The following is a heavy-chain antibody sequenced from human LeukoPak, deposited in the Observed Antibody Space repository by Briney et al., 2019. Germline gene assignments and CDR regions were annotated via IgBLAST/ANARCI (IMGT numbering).Heavy chain of an antibody. CDR1: GCTFSSYS. V-gene: IGHV3-30*03. D-gene: IGHD2-2*01. CDR2: ISYDGSNK. J-gene: IGHJ4*02. Sequence: GGSLRLSCAASGCTFSSYSMNWVRQAPGKGLEWVAVISYDGSNKYYADSVKGRFTISRDNSKNTLYLQMNSLRAEDTAVYYCARAPQSSPALDYWGQGTLVTVSS. CDR3: ARAPQSSPALDY.